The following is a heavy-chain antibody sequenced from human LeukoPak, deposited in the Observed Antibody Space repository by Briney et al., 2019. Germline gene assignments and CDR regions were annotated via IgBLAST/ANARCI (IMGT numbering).Heavy chain of an antibody. CDR3: ARQGSPVVVVVGATPAAFDI. J-gene: IGHJ3*02. V-gene: IGHV4-39*01. CDR2: IYYSGST. CDR1: GGSISRSTYY. Sequence: SETLSLTCTVSGGSISRSTYYWGWIRQPPGKGLEWIGSIYYSGSTHYNPSVKSRVTISVDTSKNHFSLRLTSVTAADTAVYYCARQGSPVVVVVGATPAAFDIWGQGTMVTVSS. D-gene: IGHD2-15*01.